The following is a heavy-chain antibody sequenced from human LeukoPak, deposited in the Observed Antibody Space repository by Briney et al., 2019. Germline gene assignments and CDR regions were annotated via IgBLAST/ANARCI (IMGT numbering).Heavy chain of an antibody. D-gene: IGHD2-15*01. V-gene: IGHV3-21*01. CDR2: ISNTKNEM. Sequence: GGSLRLSCAASGFTFSAYNMNWVRQPPGKGLEWVSSISNTKNEMYYADSVKGRFTISRNNAKNSLYLQMNSLRAEDTAVYYCAREGRSTSVWCSGGRCYDFDYWGQGVLVTVSS. CDR3: AREGRSTSVWCSGGRCYDFDY. J-gene: IGHJ4*02. CDR1: GFTFSAYN.